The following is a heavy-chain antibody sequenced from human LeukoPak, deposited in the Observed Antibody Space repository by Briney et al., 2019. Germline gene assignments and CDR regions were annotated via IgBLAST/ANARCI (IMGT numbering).Heavy chain of an antibody. J-gene: IGHJ6*02. V-gene: IGHV4-31*03. CDR3: ARGLYYYDSNTYYYYVMDV. D-gene: IGHD3-22*01. CDR2: IYYRGST. CDR1: VDFLSSGGYY. Sequence: SETLSLTCTVSVDFLSSGGYYWSWIRQHPGKGLEWIGYIYYRGSTYYNPSLKSRVNISVDTSKNQFSLKLSSVTAADTAVYYCARGLYYYDSNTYYYYVMDVWGQGTTVTVSS.